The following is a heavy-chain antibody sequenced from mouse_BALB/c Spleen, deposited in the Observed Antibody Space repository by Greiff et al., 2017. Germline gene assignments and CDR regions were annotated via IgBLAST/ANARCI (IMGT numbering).Heavy chain of an antibody. Sequence: VQRVESGAELAKPGASVKMSCKASGYTFTSYWMHWVKQRPGQGLEWIGYINPSTGYTEYNQKFKDKATLTADKSSSTAYMQLSSLTSEDSAVYYCARSEGFMDYWGQGTSVTVSS. J-gene: IGHJ4*01. V-gene: IGHV1-7*01. CDR1: GYTFTSYW. CDR2: INPSTGYT. CDR3: ARSEGFMDY.